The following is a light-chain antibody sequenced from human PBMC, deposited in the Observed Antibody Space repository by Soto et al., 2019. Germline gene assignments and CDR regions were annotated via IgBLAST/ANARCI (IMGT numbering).Light chain of an antibody. J-gene: IGLJ1*01. CDR2: ANF. CDR1: SSNIGAGYD. CDR3: QSHDNSLSGYV. Sequence: QSVLTQPPSVSGAPGQRVTISCTGSSSNIGAGYDVHWYQQLPGTAPKLLIYANFNRPSGVPDRFSGSKSGTSASLAITGLQAEDEADYYCQSHDNSLSGYVFGPGTKLTV. V-gene: IGLV1-40*01.